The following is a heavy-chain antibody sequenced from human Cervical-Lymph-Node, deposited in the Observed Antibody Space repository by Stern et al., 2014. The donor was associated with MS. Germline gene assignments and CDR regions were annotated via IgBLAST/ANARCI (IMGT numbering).Heavy chain of an antibody. V-gene: IGHV4-34*01. J-gene: IGHJ3*01. Sequence: QVQLQQWGAGLLRPSETLSLTCAVQGASFSDNYWSWIRQTPGKGLEWIGEINRSGGTHYNPSLMSRATLSVDPSRNQFSLKLSSLTAADTAMYYCARERKVERSSRLLVSFDVWGQGTLVTVSS. CDR2: INRSGGT. CDR1: GASFSDNY. CDR3: ARERKVERSSRLLVSFDV. D-gene: IGHD1-1*01.